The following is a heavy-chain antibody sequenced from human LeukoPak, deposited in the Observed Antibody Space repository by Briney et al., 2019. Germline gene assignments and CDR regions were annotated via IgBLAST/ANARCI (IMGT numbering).Heavy chain of an antibody. J-gene: IGHJ2*01. CDR1: GHTFTNYG. D-gene: IGHD5-18*01. Sequence: EASVKVSCKASGHTFTNYGITWVRQAPGQGLEWMGWISAYNGNTNYAQKLQGRVTMTTDTSTSTAYVELRSLRSDDTAVYYCARDGLIQLWFSRLPGWYFDLWGRGTLVTVSS. CDR2: ISAYNGNT. V-gene: IGHV1-18*01. CDR3: ARDGLIQLWFSRLPGWYFDL.